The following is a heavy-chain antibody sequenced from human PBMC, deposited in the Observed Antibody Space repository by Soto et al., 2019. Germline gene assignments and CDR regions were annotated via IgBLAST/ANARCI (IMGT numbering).Heavy chain of an antibody. CDR1: GGSISSGGTY. V-gene: IGHV4-31*03. D-gene: IGHD3-10*01. CDR3: AGDFGDRNDY. Sequence: NPSETLSLTCTVSGGSISSGGTYWSWIRQHPGKGLEWIGYIYYNGNTYSNPSLKSRVTISVDTSKNQFSLKLSSVTAADTAVYFCAGDFGDRNDYWGQGTLVTVSS. CDR2: IYYNGNT. J-gene: IGHJ4*02.